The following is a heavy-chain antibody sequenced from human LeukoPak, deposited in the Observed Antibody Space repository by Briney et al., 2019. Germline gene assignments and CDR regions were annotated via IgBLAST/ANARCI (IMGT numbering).Heavy chain of an antibody. J-gene: IGHJ3*02. Sequence: GGSLRLSCAASGFTFSTYAIHWVRQAPGKGLEWVAVISFDGVNTFYADSVKGRFTISRDNSNNTVYLQMNNLRPEDTAVFYCARESQSAYYFDSSGYEDAFDIWGQGTMVTVSS. CDR1: GFTFSTYA. V-gene: IGHV3-30*04. CDR3: ARESQSAYYFDSSGYEDAFDI. CDR2: ISFDGVNT. D-gene: IGHD3-22*01.